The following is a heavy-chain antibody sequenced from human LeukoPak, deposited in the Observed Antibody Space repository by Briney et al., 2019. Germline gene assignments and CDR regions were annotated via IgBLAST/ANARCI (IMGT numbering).Heavy chain of an antibody. V-gene: IGHV4-31*03. CDR3: ARGPPLYSYGSGTHYYFDY. CDR1: GGSISSGGYY. Sequence: PSETLSLTCTVSGGSISSGGYYWSWIRQHPGKGLEWIGYIYYSGSTYYNPSLKRRVTISVDTSKNQFSLKLSSVTAADTAVYYCARGPPLYSYGSGTHYYFDYWGQGTLVTVSS. J-gene: IGHJ4*02. CDR2: IYYSGST. D-gene: IGHD5-18*01.